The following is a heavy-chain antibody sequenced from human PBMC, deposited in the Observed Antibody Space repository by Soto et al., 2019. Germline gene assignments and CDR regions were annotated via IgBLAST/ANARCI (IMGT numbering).Heavy chain of an antibody. Sequence: PSETLSLTCAVYGGSFSGYYWSWIRQPPGKGLEWIGEINHSGSTNYNPSLKSRVTISVDTSKNQFSLKLSSVTAADTAVYYCARPPGGYSGYDAFDIWGQGTMVTVSS. V-gene: IGHV4-34*01. CDR2: INHSGST. J-gene: IGHJ3*02. CDR3: ARPPGGYSGYDAFDI. CDR1: GGSFSGYY. D-gene: IGHD5-12*01.